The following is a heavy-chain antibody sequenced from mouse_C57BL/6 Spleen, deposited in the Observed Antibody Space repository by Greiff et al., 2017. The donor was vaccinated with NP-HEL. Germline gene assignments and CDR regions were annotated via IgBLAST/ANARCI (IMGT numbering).Heavy chain of an antibody. J-gene: IGHJ3*01. CDR2: ILPGSGST. D-gene: IGHD2-4*01. CDR1: GYTFTGYW. V-gene: IGHV1-9*01. CDR3: ARSGSYDYDDQAWFAY. Sequence: VQLQQSGAELMKPGASVKLSCKATGYTFTGYWIEWVKQRPGHGLEWIGEILPGSGSTNYNEKFKGKATFTADTSSNTAYMQLSSLTTEDSAIYYCARSGSYDYDDQAWFAYWGQGTLVTVSA.